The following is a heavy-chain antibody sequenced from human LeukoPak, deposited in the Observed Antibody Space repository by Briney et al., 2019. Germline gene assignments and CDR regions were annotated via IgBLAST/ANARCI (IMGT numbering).Heavy chain of an antibody. Sequence: SQTLSLTCAISGDSVSSNSVAWNWIRQSPSRGLEWLGRTYYRSKWYTEYAVSVKSRITIYSDTSKNQVSLQLNSLTPEDTAVYYCAREEGPMDYWGQGTLVTLSS. CDR1: GDSVSSNSVA. CDR2: TYYRSKWYT. CDR3: AREEGPMDY. J-gene: IGHJ4*02. V-gene: IGHV6-1*01.